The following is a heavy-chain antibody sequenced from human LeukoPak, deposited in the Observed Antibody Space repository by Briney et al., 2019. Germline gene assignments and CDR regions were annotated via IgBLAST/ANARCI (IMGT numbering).Heavy chain of an antibody. V-gene: IGHV7-4-1*02. D-gene: IGHD2-2*01. Sequence: ASVKVSCKAFGYTFPTYAMNWVRQAPGQGLEWMGWINTNTGNPTYAQGFTGRFVFSLDTSVSTAYLQISSLKAEDTAIYYCARDHVKLGSSFHPFDAFDVWGQGTLVTVSS. CDR1: GYTFPTYA. CDR3: ARDHVKLGSSFHPFDAFDV. CDR2: INTNTGNP. J-gene: IGHJ3*01.